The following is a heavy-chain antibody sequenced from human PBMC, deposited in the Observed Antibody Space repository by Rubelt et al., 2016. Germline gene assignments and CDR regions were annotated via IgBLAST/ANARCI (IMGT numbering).Heavy chain of an antibody. D-gene: IGHD5-12*01. CDR1: GGSISSSSYY. V-gene: IGHV4-39*01. CDR2: IYYSGST. CDR3: ASLRMVATRYFDY. J-gene: IGHJ4*02. Sequence: QLQLQESGPGLVKPSETLSLTCTVSGGSISSSSYYWGWIRQPPGKGLEWIGSIYYSGSTYYNPSLKRRVTISVDTSKNQFSLKLSSVTAADTVVYYCASLRMVATRYFDYWGQGTLVTVSS.